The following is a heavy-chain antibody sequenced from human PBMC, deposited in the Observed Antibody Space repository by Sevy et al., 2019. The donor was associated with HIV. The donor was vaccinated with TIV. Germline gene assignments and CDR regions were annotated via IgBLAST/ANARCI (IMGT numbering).Heavy chain of an antibody. CDR1: GFTFSNYG. Sequence: GGSLRLSCAASGFTFSNYGMHWVRQAPGKGLEWVAVISYDGSNKYYADSVKGRFTISRDNSKNTLYLQMNSLRAEDRAVYYCAAVENYDCGMDVWGQGTTVTVSS. CDR3: AAVENYDCGMDV. V-gene: IGHV3-30*03. D-gene: IGHD6-19*01. CDR2: ISYDGSNK. J-gene: IGHJ6*02.